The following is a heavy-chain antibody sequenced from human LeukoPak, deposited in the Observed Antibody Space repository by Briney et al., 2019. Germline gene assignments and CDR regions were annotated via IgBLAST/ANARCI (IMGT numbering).Heavy chain of an antibody. J-gene: IGHJ4*02. V-gene: IGHV3-21*04. D-gene: IGHD1-26*01. Sequence: GGSLRLSCAASGFTFSSYSMNWVRQAPGKGLEWVSSISSSSSYIYYADSVKGRFTISRDNAKNSLYLQMNSLRAEDTAVYYCAKDRVGAILYFDSWGQGTLVTVSS. CDR2: ISSSSSYI. CDR1: GFTFSSYS. CDR3: AKDRVGAILYFDS.